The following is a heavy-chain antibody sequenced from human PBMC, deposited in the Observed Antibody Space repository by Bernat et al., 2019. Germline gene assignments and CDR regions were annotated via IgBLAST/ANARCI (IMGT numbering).Heavy chain of an antibody. Sequence: EVQLLESGGGLVQPGGSLRLSCAASGFTFSSYAMSWVRQAPGKGLEWVSAISGSGGSTYCADSVKGRFTISRDNSKNTLYLQMNSLRAEDTAVYYCAKDRDYYGSGTYYYYGMDVWGQGTTVTVSS. CDR3: AKDRDYYGSGTYYYYGMDV. D-gene: IGHD3-10*01. CDR2: ISGSGGST. V-gene: IGHV3-23*01. J-gene: IGHJ6*02. CDR1: GFTFSSYA.